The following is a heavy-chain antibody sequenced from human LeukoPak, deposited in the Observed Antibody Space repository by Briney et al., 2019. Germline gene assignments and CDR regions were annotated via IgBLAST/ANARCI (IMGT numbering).Heavy chain of an antibody. CDR1: GGSVSSGSYY. CDR3: ARRYSSGWYYYFDY. J-gene: IGHJ4*02. V-gene: IGHV4-61*01. CDR2: IYYSGST. Sequence: SETLSLTCTVSGGSVSSGSYYWSWIRQPPGKGLEWIGYIYYSGSTNQNSSLKSRVTISVDTSKNQFSLKLSSVTAADAAVYYCARRYSSGWYYYFDYWGQGTLVTVSS. D-gene: IGHD6-19*01.